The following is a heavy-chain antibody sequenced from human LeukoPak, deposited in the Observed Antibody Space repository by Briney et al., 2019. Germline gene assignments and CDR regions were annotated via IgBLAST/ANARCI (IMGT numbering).Heavy chain of an antibody. CDR1: GASINSYF. J-gene: IGHJ5*02. Sequence: KPSETLSLTCTVSGASINSYFWSWIRQPPGKGLEWIGYIYHGGSTNYNPSLKSRVTISVDTSKNQFSLKLSSVTAADTAVYYCARGYAVPAAITRLGFDPWGQGTLVTVSS. D-gene: IGHD2-2*02. CDR3: ARGYAVPAAITRLGFDP. CDR2: IYHGGST. V-gene: IGHV4-59*01.